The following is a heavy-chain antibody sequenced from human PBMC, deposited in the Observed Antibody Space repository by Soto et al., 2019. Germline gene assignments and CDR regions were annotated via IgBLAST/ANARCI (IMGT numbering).Heavy chain of an antibody. CDR1: GCSISSSSYY. V-gene: IGHV4-39*01. Sequence: QLQLQESGPGLVKPSETLSLTCTVSGCSISSSSYYWGWIRQPPGKGLEWIGSIYYSGSTYYNPSLKSRVTISVDTSKNQFSLKLSSVTAADTAVYYCARFHYSSSWYFWGQGTLVTVSS. CDR2: IYYSGST. D-gene: IGHD6-13*01. CDR3: ARFHYSSSWYF. J-gene: IGHJ4*02.